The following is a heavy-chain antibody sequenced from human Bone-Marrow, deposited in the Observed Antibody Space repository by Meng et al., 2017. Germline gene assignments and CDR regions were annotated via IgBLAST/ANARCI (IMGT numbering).Heavy chain of an antibody. Sequence: GDFVVPWASVCLAWPGAGLTFTDAWMRWVRQAPGKGLEWVGRIKSKTDGETADYAAPVKGRFTISRDDSQNTLYLQMNSLKTEDTGVYYCQWLSTHPPDQWGQGTLVTVSS. V-gene: IGHV3-15*01. CDR1: GLTFTDAW. J-gene: IGHJ4*01. CDR3: QWLSTHPPDQ. D-gene: IGHD3-22*01. CDR2: IKSKTDGETA.